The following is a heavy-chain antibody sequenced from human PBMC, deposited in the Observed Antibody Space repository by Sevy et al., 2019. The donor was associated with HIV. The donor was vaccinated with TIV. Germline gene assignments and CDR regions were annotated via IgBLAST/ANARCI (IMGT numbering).Heavy chain of an antibody. D-gene: IGHD6-6*01. CDR3: AKESEQLAPYYYYGMDV. V-gene: IGHV3-9*01. CDR1: GFTFDDYA. Sequence: GGSLRLSCAASGFTFDDYAMHWVRQAPGKGLERVSGISWNSGSIGYADSVKGRFTISRDNAKNSLYLQMNSLRAEDTALYYCAKESEQLAPYYYYGMDVWGQGTTVTVSS. CDR2: ISWNSGSI. J-gene: IGHJ6*02.